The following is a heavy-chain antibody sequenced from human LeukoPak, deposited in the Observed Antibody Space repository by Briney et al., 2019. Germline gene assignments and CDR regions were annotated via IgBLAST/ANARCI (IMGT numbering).Heavy chain of an antibody. CDR2: ISSSSSYI. D-gene: IGHD3-22*01. CDR1: GFTFSSYS. Sequence: GGSLRLSCAASGFTFSSYSMNWVRQAPGKGLEWVSSISSSSSYIYYADSVKGRFTISRDNAKNSLYLQMNSLRAEDTAVYYCARELGYYYDSIGYWGQGTLVTGSS. J-gene: IGHJ4*02. CDR3: ARELGYYYDSIGY. V-gene: IGHV3-21*01.